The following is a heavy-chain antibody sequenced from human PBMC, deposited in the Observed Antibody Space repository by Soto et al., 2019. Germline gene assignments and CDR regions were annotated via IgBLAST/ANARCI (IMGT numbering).Heavy chain of an antibody. V-gene: IGHV3-21*01. J-gene: IGHJ6*02. CDR3: AREETAWPLAYGLDV. Sequence: GGSLRLSCEASGFSFSTYSMHWVRQAPGKGLEWVSSIGRRSDIYYADSVKGRFTISRDNAKNSVSLQMNSLRDEDTAVYYCAREETAWPLAYGLDVWGQGTTVTVS. D-gene: IGHD2-21*02. CDR2: IGRRSDI. CDR1: GFSFSTYS.